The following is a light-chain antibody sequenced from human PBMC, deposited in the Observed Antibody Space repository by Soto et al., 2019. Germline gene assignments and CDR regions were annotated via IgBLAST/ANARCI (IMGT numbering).Light chain of an antibody. Sequence: DIQLTQTPSTLSASVGDEVTITCRASQTISSWLAWYQQKPGKAPKLLIYKASSLESGVPSRFSGSGSGTDFTLTISSLQPEDFATYYCLQDYNYPPTFGQGTKVDIK. J-gene: IGKJ1*01. CDR1: QTISSW. V-gene: IGKV1-5*03. CDR3: LQDYNYPPT. CDR2: KAS.